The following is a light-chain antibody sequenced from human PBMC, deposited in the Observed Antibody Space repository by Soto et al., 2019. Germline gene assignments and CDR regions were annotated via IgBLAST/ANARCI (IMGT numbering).Light chain of an antibody. J-gene: IGKJ4*01. Sequence: EIVLTQSPGTLSLSQGERATLSCRASQSVSSSYLAWYQQKPGQAPRLLIYGASSRATGIPDRFSGSGSGTDFTLTISRLEPEDFAVYYCQQYGSSPLLLTFGGGTKVDIK. CDR1: QSVSSSY. CDR3: QQYGSSPLLLT. CDR2: GAS. V-gene: IGKV3-20*01.